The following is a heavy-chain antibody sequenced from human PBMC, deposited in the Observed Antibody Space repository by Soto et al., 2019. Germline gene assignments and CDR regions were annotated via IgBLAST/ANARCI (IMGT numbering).Heavy chain of an antibody. CDR3: ARHEQFYYHYYGMDV. Sequence: GLSLKISCKASGFSFTTYWIARVRQVPGKGLEWVGIISPGDSETRISPSFQGRVTISADRSITTAYLQWSSLTASDSAIYYCARHEQFYYHYYGMDVWGQGTTVTVSS. V-gene: IGHV5-51*01. CDR2: ISPGDSET. CDR1: GFSFTTYW. J-gene: IGHJ6*02.